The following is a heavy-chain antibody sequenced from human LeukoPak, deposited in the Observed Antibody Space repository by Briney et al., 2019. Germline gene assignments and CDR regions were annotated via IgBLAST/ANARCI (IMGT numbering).Heavy chain of an antibody. CDR2: VYYSGST. V-gene: IGHV4-61*01. J-gene: IGHJ3*02. D-gene: IGHD3-3*01. CDR3: ARRFWYAFDI. Sequence: SETLSLTCTVSGGSVSSGSYYWSRIRQPPGKGLEWIGYVYYSGSTNYNPSLKSRVTISLDSSKNPFSLKLSSVTAADTAVYYCARRFWYAFDIWGQGTMVTVSS. CDR1: GGSVSSGSYY.